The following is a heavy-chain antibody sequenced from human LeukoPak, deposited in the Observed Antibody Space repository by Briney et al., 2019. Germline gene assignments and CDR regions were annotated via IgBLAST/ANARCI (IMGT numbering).Heavy chain of an antibody. CDR1: GHTLRDLS. Sequence: ASVKVSCKAFGHTLRDLSIHWVRQAPGKGLETMGGYDPEDDERIYSEKFLGRVTLTEDTSTDTAYMELTSLRSDDTAVYYCSTETAGNYWGQGTLVAVSS. D-gene: IGHD3-10*01. CDR2: YDPEDDER. J-gene: IGHJ4*02. V-gene: IGHV1-24*01. CDR3: STETAGNY.